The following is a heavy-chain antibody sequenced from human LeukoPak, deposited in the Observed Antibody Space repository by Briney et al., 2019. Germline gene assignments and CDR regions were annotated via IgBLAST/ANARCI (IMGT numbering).Heavy chain of an antibody. D-gene: IGHD6-13*01. J-gene: IGHJ4*02. CDR1: GFTFSSYA. CDR2: ISGSGDST. Sequence: GGSLRLSCAASGFTFSSYAMSWVRQAPGKGLEWVSAISGSGDSTNYADSVKGRFAISRDNSKNTLYLQMNSLRAEDTAVYYCAKGAAAGLYYFDYWGQGALITVSS. V-gene: IGHV3-23*01. CDR3: AKGAAAGLYYFDY.